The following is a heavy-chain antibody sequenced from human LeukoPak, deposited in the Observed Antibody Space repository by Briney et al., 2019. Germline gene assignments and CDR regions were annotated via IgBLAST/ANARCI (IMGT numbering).Heavy chain of an antibody. D-gene: IGHD3-22*01. CDR1: GYSFTSYW. Sequence: GESLKISCKGSGYSFTSYWICWGRQMPGKGLEWMGIIYPGDSDTRYSPSFQGQVTISADKSISTACLQWSSLKASDTAMYYCARHPHYYDSSGYYYYIDYWGRETLVTVS. J-gene: IGHJ4*02. V-gene: IGHV5-51*01. CDR3: ARHPHYYDSSGYYYYIDY. CDR2: IYPGDSDT.